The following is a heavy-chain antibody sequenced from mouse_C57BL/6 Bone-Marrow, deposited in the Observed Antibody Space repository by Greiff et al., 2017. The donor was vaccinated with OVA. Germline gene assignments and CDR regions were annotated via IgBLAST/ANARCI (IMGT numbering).Heavy chain of an antibody. V-gene: IGHV5-4*03. J-gene: IGHJ2*01. CDR3: AGGDYYGSSYGFDY. CDR2: ISDGGSYT. CDR1: GFTFSSYA. D-gene: IGHD1-1*01. Sequence: DVMLVESGGGLVKPGGSLKLSCAASGFTFSSYAMSWVRQTPEKRLEWVATISDGGSYTYYPDNVKGRFTISRDNDKNNLYLQMSHLKSEDTAMYYCAGGDYYGSSYGFDYWGQGTTLTVSS.